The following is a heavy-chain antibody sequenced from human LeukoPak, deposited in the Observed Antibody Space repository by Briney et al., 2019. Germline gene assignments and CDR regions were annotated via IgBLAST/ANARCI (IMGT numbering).Heavy chain of an antibody. J-gene: IGHJ3*02. CDR1: GGSISSGGYY. CDR2: IYYSGST. V-gene: IGHV4-31*03. Sequence: SETLSLTCTVSGGSISSGGYYWSWIRQHPGRGLEWIGYIYYSGSTYYNPSLKSRVTISVDTSKNQFSLKLSSVTAADTAVYYCARVSLGSYAFDIWGQGTMVTVSS. D-gene: IGHD1-14*01. CDR3: ARVSLGSYAFDI.